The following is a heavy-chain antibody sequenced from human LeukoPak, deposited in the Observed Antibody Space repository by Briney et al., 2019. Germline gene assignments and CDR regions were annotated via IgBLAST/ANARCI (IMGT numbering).Heavy chain of an antibody. Sequence: GGSLRLSCAASGFTFSSYSMNWVRQAPGKGLEWVSSISSGSSYIYYAESVKGRFTISRDNAKNSLYLKMNSMRAEDTAVYYCARSFLSIAAAATDYWGQGTLVTVSS. J-gene: IGHJ4*02. CDR1: GFTFSSYS. V-gene: IGHV3-21*01. CDR2: ISSGSSYI. D-gene: IGHD6-13*01. CDR3: ARSFLSIAAAATDY.